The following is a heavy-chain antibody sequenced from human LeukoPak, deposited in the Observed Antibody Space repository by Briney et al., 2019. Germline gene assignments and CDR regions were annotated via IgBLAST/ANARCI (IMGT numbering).Heavy chain of an antibody. CDR1: GLTFIDAW. CDR2: IKSKGSGGTT. CDR3: THISSIPDRFTF. V-gene: IGHV3-15*01. D-gene: IGHD2-21*01. J-gene: IGHJ4*02. Sequence: GGSLRLSCQVSGLTFIDAWVSWVRQAPGKGLEWVGRIKSKGSGGTTDHAAPVKGRFTISRDDSKNTVYLQMSSLGTEDTAIYYCTHISSIPDRFTFWGQGTLVTVSS.